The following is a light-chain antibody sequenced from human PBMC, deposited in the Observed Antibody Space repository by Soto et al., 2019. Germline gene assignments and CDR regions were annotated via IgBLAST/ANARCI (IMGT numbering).Light chain of an antibody. Sequence: EIVLTQSPATLSLSPGERATLSCRASQSVSSYLAWYQQKPGQAPRLLIYDASNRATGIPARFSGSGSGTDFTLTISSLQPEDFATYYCQQSFSTLGWTFGQGTKVDIK. V-gene: IGKV3-11*01. J-gene: IGKJ1*01. CDR3: QQSFSTLGWT. CDR2: DAS. CDR1: QSVSSY.